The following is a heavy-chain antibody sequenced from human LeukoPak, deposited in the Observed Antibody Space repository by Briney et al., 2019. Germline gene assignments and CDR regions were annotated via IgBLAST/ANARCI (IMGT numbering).Heavy chain of an antibody. J-gene: IGHJ6*02. CDR1: GFTFSSYN. D-gene: IGHD6-13*01. Sequence: GGSLTLSCAASGFTFSSYNMIWVRQAPGKGLEWVSSISNISSYISYAAPVKGPSTISRDNAKYSLYLPMNSLSAEDTAVYYWASDKIAAAGTDYYSGMDVWGQGTTVTVSS. V-gene: IGHV3-21*01. CDR3: ASDKIAAAGTDYYSGMDV. CDR2: ISNISSYI.